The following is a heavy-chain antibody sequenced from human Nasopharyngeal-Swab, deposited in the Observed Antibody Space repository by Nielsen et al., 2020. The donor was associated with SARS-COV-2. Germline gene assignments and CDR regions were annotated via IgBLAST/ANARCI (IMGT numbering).Heavy chain of an antibody. Sequence: GGSLRLSCAASGFTFSSYWMSWVRQAPGKGLEWVSTISGSGGSTNYADSVKGRFTISRDNSKNTLYLEMNSLRADDTAVYYCADPPFSEYWGQGTLVTVSS. CDR2: ISGSGGST. CDR1: GFTFSSYW. J-gene: IGHJ4*02. CDR3: ADPPFSEY. V-gene: IGHV3-23*01.